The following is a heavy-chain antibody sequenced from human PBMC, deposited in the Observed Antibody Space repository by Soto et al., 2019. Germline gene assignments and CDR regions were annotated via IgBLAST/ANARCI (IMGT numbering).Heavy chain of an antibody. J-gene: IGHJ4*02. D-gene: IGHD1-1*01. V-gene: IGHV1-18*01. CDR3: ARDPQLERRREFDY. CDR2: ISVYNGNT. Sequence: QVQLVQSGAEVKKPGASVKVSCKASGYTFSTYGISWVRQAPGQGLEWMGWISVYNGNTNYAQSLQGRVTMTTDTSTSTAYMELRSLRCDDTAVYYCARDPQLERRREFDYWGQGTLVTVSS. CDR1: GYTFSTYG.